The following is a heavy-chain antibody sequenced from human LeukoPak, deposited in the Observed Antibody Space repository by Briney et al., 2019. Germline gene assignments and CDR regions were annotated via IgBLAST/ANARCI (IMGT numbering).Heavy chain of an antibody. J-gene: IGHJ4*02. Sequence: ETLSLTCSVSGGSISSYYWSWIRQPPGKGLEWVSSISWNSGIIDYADSVKGRFTVSRDNAKNSLYLQMNSLRAEDTAVYYCARVGLWHYPVDSWGQGTLVTVSS. CDR1: GGSISSYY. D-gene: IGHD1-7*01. V-gene: IGHV3-48*01. CDR3: ARVGLWHYPVDS. CDR2: ISWNSGII.